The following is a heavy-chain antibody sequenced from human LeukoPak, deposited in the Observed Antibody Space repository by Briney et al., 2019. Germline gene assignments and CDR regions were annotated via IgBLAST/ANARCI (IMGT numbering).Heavy chain of an antibody. D-gene: IGHD6-13*01. CDR2: IYSGGST. CDR3: AKIPDYSNTKPFDY. CDR1: GFTVSSNY. V-gene: IGHV3-53*01. Sequence: GGSLRLSCAASGFTVSSNYMSWVRQAPGKGLEWVSVIYSGGSTYYADSVKGRFTISRDNSKNTLYLQMNSLRAEDTAVYYCAKIPDYSNTKPFDYWGQGTLVTVSS. J-gene: IGHJ4*02.